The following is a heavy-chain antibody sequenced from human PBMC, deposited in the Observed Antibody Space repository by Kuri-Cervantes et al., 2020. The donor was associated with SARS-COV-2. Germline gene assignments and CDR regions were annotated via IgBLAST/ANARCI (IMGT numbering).Heavy chain of an antibody. CDR2: INPNSGGT. J-gene: IGHJ6*02. D-gene: IGHD3-10*01. Sequence: ASVKVSCKASVYTFTGYYMHWVRQAPGQGLEWMGWINPNSGGTNYAQKFQGWVTMTRDTSISTAYMELSRQRSDDTAVYYCARASVRGIIITYHSYGMDVWGQGTTVTVSS. CDR1: VYTFTGYY. CDR3: ARASVRGIIITYHSYGMDV. V-gene: IGHV1-2*04.